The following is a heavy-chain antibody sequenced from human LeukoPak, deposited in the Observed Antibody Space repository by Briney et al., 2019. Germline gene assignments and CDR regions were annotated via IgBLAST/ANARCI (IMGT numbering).Heavy chain of an antibody. J-gene: IGHJ6*03. V-gene: IGHV1-69*06. Sequence: SVKVSCKASGGTFSSYAISWVRQAPGQGLEWMGGIIPIFGTANYAQKFQGRVTITADKSTSTAYMELSSLRSEDTAVYYCASGYSSSWYYYYYYMDVWGKGTTVTVSS. CDR1: GGTFSSYA. CDR3: ASGYSSSWYYYYYYMDV. D-gene: IGHD6-13*01. CDR2: IIPIFGTA.